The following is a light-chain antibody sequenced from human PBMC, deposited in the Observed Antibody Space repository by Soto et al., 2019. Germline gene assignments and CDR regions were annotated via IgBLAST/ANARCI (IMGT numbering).Light chain of an antibody. J-gene: IGKJ5*01. CDR2: GAS. CDR1: QSVSSSY. Sequence: EIVLTHSPCTLSLSPVERATLSCRASQSVSSSYLAWYQQKPGQAPRLLIYGASSRATGIPDRFSGSGSGTDFTLTISSLQPEDFATYYCQQSYSTPPTFGQGTRLEIK. CDR3: QQSYSTPPT. V-gene: IGKV3-20*01.